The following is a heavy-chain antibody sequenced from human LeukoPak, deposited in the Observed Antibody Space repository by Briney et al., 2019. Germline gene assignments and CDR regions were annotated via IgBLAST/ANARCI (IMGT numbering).Heavy chain of an antibody. CDR2: ISYDGSNK. CDR1: GFTFSSYD. CDR3: ARQDGSGSYYFDY. Sequence: GGSLRLSCAASGFTFSSYDMHWVRQAPGKGLEWVAVISYDGSNKYYVDSVKGRFTISRDNSKKMLYLQMNSLRAEDTAVYYCARQDGSGSYYFDYWGQGTLVTVSS. J-gene: IGHJ4*02. V-gene: IGHV3-30*03. D-gene: IGHD3-10*01.